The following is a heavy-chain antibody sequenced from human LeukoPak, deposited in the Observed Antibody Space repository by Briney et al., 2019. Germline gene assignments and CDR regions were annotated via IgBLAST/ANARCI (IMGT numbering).Heavy chain of an antibody. CDR2: IIPIFGTA. J-gene: IGHJ6*03. D-gene: IGHD1-26*01. V-gene: IGHV1-69*06. Sequence: SVKVSCKASGGTFSSYTISWVRQAPGQGLEWMGGIIPIFGTANYAQKFQGRVTITADKSTSTAYMELSSLRSEDTAVYYCARCIVGATKADYYYYMDVWGKGTTVTVSS. CDR3: ARCIVGATKADYYYYMDV. CDR1: GGTFSSYT.